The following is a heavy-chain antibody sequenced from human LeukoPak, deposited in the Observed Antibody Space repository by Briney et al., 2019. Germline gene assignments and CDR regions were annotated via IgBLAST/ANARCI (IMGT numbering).Heavy chain of an antibody. D-gene: IGHD2-15*01. Sequence: GGSLRLSCAASGFTFSSHWMSWVRQAPGKGLEWVANIKKDGSEKYYVDAVKGRFTISRDNAKTSLYLQMNSLRAEDTAVYYCARAPYLLYYYYMDVWGKGTTVTVSS. CDR3: ARAPYLLYYYYMDV. V-gene: IGHV3-7*01. J-gene: IGHJ6*03. CDR1: GFTFSSHW. CDR2: IKKDGSEK.